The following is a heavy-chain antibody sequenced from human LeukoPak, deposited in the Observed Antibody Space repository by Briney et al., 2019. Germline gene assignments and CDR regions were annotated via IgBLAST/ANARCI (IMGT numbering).Heavy chain of an antibody. J-gene: IGHJ4*02. CDR2: IYYSGST. V-gene: IGHV4-59*01. CDR1: GGSISSYY. Sequence: SETLSLTCTVSGGSISSYYWSWIRPPPGKGLEWIGYIYYSGSTNYNPSLKSRVTISVDTSKNQFPLKLSSVTAADTAVYYCARVTVRGVMIDYWGQGTLVTVSS. D-gene: IGHD3-10*01. CDR3: ARVTVRGVMIDY.